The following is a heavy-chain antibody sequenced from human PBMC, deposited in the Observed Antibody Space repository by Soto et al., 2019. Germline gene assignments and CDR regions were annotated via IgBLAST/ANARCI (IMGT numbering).Heavy chain of an antibody. Sequence: PGGSLRLSCAASGFTFSSYGMHWVRQAPGKGLEWVAVISYDGSNKYYADSVKGRFTISRDNSKNTLYLQMNSLRAEDTAVYYCAKDRNRTGLPLSLLDYWGQGTLVTVSS. D-gene: IGHD4-17*01. CDR3: AKDRNRTGLPLSLLDY. V-gene: IGHV3-30*18. CDR1: GFTFSSYG. CDR2: ISYDGSNK. J-gene: IGHJ4*02.